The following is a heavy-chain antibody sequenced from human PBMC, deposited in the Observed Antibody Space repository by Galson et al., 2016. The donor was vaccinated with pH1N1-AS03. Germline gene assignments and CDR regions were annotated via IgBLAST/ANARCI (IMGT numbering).Heavy chain of an antibody. CDR2: IFHSGST. Sequence: LSLTCTVSGGSISSGGYYWNWIRQHPGKGLEWIGYIFHSGSTYYNPSLESLVSISVDTSKNQFSLKLKSVTAADTAGYYCARQDSGAYYLDSWGPGTLVTVSS. CDR3: ARQDSGAYYLDS. D-gene: IGHD1-26*01. CDR1: GGSISSGGYY. V-gene: IGHV4-31*01. J-gene: IGHJ4*02.